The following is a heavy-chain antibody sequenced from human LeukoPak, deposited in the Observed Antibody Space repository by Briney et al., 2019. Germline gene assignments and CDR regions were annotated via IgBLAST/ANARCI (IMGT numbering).Heavy chain of an antibody. CDR2: ISSIGSPI. Sequence: GGSLRLSCAASGFTFSSYEMNWVRQAPGKGLEWVSYISSIGSPIYYADSVKGRFTISRDNAKSSEYLQMNSLRAEDTAVYYCARDFSDVRGNIFDSWGQGTLVTVSS. CDR1: GFTFSSYE. D-gene: IGHD3-10*02. J-gene: IGHJ4*02. CDR3: ARDFSDVRGNIFDS. V-gene: IGHV3-48*03.